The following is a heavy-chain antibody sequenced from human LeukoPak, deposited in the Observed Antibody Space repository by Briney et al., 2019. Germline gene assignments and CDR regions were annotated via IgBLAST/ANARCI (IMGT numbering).Heavy chain of an antibody. CDR3: ARVQAAGDGYYFDY. CDR1: GGSFSTYY. CDR2: INYSGSI. V-gene: IGHV4-34*01. Sequence: PSETLSLTCAVYGGSFSTYYWTWIRQSPGKGLEWIGEINYSGSIKYNPSLKSRVTISADTSKNQFSVKLSSVTAADTAVYFCARVQAAGDGYYFDYWGQGNLVTVSS. J-gene: IGHJ4*02. D-gene: IGHD7-27*01.